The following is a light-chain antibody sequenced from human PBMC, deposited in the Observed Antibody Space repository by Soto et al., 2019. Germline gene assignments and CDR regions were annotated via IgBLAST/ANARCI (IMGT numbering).Light chain of an antibody. CDR2: AAS. J-gene: IGKJ2*01. CDR1: QSISTY. CDR3: QQSFSTPYT. V-gene: IGKV1-39*01. Sequence: DIQMTQSPSSPSASVGDRVIITCRASQSISTYLNWYQQKPGKAPKLLIYAASSLQSGVPSRFSGSGSGTDFTLTISSLQPDDFATYYCQQSFSTPYTFGQGTKLEIK.